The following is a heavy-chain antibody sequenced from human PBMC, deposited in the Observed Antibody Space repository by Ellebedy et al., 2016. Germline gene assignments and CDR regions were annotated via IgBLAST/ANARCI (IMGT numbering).Heavy chain of an antibody. J-gene: IGHJ4*02. CDR3: ARVPSGGYYLDQTYFDY. D-gene: IGHD3-22*01. CDR2: IYYSGST. CDR1: GGSISSSSYY. Sequence: SETLSLXCTVSGGSISSSSYYWGWIRQPPGKGLEWIGSIYYSGSTYYNPSLKSRVTISVDTSKNQFSLKLSSVTAADTAVYYCARVPSGGYYLDQTYFDYWGQGTLVTVSS. V-gene: IGHV4-39*07.